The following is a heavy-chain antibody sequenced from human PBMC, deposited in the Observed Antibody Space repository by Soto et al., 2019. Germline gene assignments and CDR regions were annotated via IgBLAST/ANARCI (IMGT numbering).Heavy chain of an antibody. CDR2: LKSDGSGT. CDR1: GFTFSSYW. J-gene: IGHJ4*02. Sequence: EVQLVESGGGLVQPGGSLTLSCAASGFTFSSYWMHWVRQAPGKGLVWVSRLKSDGSGTMYADSVKGRFTISRDNAKNTLCPPMNTLRADDTAVYYCVRGDGDYCDGTGYPGRHWGQGTLVTVSS. CDR3: VRGDGDYCDGTGYPGRH. V-gene: IGHV3-74*03. D-gene: IGHD3-22*01.